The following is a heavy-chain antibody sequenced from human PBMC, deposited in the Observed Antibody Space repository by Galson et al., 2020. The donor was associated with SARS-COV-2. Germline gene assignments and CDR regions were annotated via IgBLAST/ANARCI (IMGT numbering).Heavy chain of an antibody. CDR2: IYHSGAT. V-gene: IGHV4-38-2*01. D-gene: IGHD2-15*01. Sequence: SETLSLTCLVSGYSISSGYFWGWIRQPPGEGLAWMGSIYHSGATFYNPSLRSRLSMSVDTSNNQFSLNLISVTAADTAIYYCAALSVMVVAPTTLRADYWGQGTLVTVSS. CDR3: AALSVMVVAPTTLRADY. CDR1: GYSISSGYF. J-gene: IGHJ4*02.